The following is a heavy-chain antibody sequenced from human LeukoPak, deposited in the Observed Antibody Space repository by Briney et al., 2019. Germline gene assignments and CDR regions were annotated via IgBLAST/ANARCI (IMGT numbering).Heavy chain of an antibody. D-gene: IGHD1-1*01. V-gene: IGHV6-1*01. J-gene: IGHJ3*02. CDR2: TYYRSKWYN. CDR3: ARGQHNWNGVEAFDI. Sequence: SLTLALTGEVRGDGVESKSAAWNWNKKSPSRGLEWLGRTYYRSKWYNDYAVSVKSRITINPDTSNNQFSLQLTSMTPEDTAVYYCARGQHNWNGVEAFDIWGQGTMVTVSS. CDR1: GDGVESKSAA.